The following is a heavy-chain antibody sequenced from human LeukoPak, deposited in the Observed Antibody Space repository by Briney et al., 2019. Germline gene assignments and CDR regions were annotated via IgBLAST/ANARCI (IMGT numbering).Heavy chain of an antibody. CDR2: INPSGGST. Sequence: ASVKVSCKASGYTFTSYYMHWVRQAPGQGLEWMGIINPSGGSTSYAQKFQGRVTMTRDTSTSTVYMELSRLRSDDTAVYYCARVDHYYYYGMDVWGQGTTVTVSS. V-gene: IGHV1-46*01. CDR1: GYTFTSYY. J-gene: IGHJ6*02. CDR3: ARVDHYYYYGMDV. D-gene: IGHD2-2*03.